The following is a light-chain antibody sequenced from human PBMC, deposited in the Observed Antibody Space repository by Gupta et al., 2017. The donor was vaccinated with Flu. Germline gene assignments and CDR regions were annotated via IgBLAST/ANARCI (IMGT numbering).Light chain of an antibody. J-gene: IGKJ1*01. CDR1: QSVGSFY. CDR3: QQYGSSSWT. V-gene: IGKV3-20*01. Sequence: GTRALSPGESATLSCRASQSVGSFYLAWYQQKPGQAPRLLIFGASSRASGIPDRFSGSGSGRDFTLTISRLEPEDFAVYYCQQYGSSSWTFGQGTKVEI. CDR2: GAS.